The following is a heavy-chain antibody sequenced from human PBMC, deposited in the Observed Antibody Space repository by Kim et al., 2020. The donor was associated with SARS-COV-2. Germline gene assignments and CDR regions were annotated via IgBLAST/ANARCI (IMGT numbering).Heavy chain of an antibody. D-gene: IGHD3-16*01. V-gene: IGHV3-33*01. CDR1: GFTFSSYG. J-gene: IGHJ6*02. Sequence: GGSLRLSCAASGFTFSSYGMHWVRQAPGKGLEWVAVIWYDGSNKYYADSVKGRFTISRDNSKNTLYLQMNSLRAEDTAVYYCARAPYGPNQGGYYYYYGMDVWGQGTTVTVSS. CDR2: IWYDGSNK. CDR3: ARAPYGPNQGGYYYYYGMDV.